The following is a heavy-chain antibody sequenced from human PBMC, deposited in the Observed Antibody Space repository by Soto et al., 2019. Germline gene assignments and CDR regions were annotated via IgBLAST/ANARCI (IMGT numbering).Heavy chain of an antibody. CDR3: ANHYGDLFHYFDY. CDR1: GSSSDPFT. Sequence: GGSLRLSCVASGSSSDPFTMHWVRELPGKGLEWVAGLSWDRSTVAYADSVQGRFTISRDHAKNSVDLLMDSLRPDDTAVYYCANHYGDLFHYFDYWGQGTLVTVSS. CDR2: LSWDRSTV. D-gene: IGHD4-17*01. J-gene: IGHJ4*02. V-gene: IGHV3-9*02.